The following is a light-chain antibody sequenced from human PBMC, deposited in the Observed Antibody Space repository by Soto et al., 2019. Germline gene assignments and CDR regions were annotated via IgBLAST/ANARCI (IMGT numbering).Light chain of an antibody. CDR3: QQYAASPRT. CDR2: GAS. V-gene: IGKV3-20*01. CDR1: QSVSSNY. Sequence: EIVLTQSPGTLSLSPRERATLSCRASQSVSSNYVAWYQHKVGQAPRLLIYGASNRAPGIPDRFSGSGSGTDFTLTISRLEPEDFALYYCQQYAASPRTFGQGTQGAV. J-gene: IGKJ1*01.